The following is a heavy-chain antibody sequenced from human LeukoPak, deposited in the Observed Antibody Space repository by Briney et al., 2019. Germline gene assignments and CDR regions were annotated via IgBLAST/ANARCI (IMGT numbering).Heavy chain of an antibody. J-gene: IGHJ4*02. CDR1: GYTFTGYY. CDR2: INPNSSVT. V-gene: IGHV1-2*02. D-gene: IGHD4-23*01. Sequence: ASVKVSCKTSGYTFTGYYMHWVRLAPGQGLEWMGWINPNSSVTNYAQRFQGRVTMTRDTSISAAYMELRWLTSDDTAVYYCARERGGNSPFDSWGQGTLVTVSS. CDR3: ARERGGNSPFDS.